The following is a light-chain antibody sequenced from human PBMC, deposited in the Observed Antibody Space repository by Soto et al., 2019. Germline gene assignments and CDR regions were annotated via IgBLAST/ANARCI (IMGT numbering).Light chain of an antibody. J-gene: IGKJ1*01. CDR2: GAS. Sequence: EIVMTQSPATLSVSPGERATLSCRASQRVSNNLAWYQQKPGQAPRLLIYGASTRATGIPARFSGSVSGTEFTLTISSLQSEDFAVYYCQQYNNWPPAFGQGTKVEI. V-gene: IGKV3-15*01. CDR3: QQYNNWPPA. CDR1: QRVSNN.